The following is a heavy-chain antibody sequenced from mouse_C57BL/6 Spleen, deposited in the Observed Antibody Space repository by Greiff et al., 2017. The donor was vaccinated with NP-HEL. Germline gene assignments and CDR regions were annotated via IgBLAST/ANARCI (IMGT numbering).Heavy chain of an antibody. Sequence: QVQLQQPGAELVMPGASVKLSCKASGYTFTSYWMHWVKQRPGQGLEWIGEIDPSASYTNYNQKFKGKSTLTVDKSSSTAYMQLSSLTSEDSAVYYCARDSDYDDGSYFDYWGQGTTLTVSS. D-gene: IGHD2-4*01. CDR3: ARDSDYDDGSYFDY. V-gene: IGHV1-69*01. CDR2: IDPSASYT. CDR1: GYTFTSYW. J-gene: IGHJ2*01.